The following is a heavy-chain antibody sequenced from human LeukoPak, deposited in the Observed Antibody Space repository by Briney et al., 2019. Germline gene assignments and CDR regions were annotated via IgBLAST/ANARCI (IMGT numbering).Heavy chain of an antibody. Sequence: PSETLSLTCTVSGGSISSSSYYWGWIRQPPGKGLEWIGSIYYSGSTYYNPSLKSRVTISVDTSKNQFSLKLSSVTAADTAVYYRARRLYDSRVIDYWGQGTLVTVSS. J-gene: IGHJ4*02. V-gene: IGHV4-39*01. D-gene: IGHD3-22*01. CDR2: IYYSGST. CDR1: GGSISSSSYY. CDR3: ARRLYDSRVIDY.